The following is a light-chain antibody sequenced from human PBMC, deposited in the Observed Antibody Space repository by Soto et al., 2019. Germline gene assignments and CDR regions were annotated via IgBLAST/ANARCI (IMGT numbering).Light chain of an antibody. CDR3: QQYNSNSPWT. J-gene: IGKJ1*01. V-gene: IGKV1-5*03. Sequence: DIQMTQSPSTLSASVGDRVTITCRASQSVSTWLAWYQQKPGKAPQVLISMASTLESGVPSRFSGSGSGTEFSLPISSLQPDDFATYYCQQYNSNSPWTFGQGTKVEIK. CDR2: MAS. CDR1: QSVSTW.